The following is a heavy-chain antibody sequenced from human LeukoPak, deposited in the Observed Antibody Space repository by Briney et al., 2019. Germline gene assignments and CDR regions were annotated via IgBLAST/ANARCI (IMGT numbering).Heavy chain of an antibody. Sequence: PGRSLRLSCTASGFNFDDYAETGGRQAPGKGLEWIGFIRSKFYGGTTEYAASVKGRFTISRDDSKSIAYLQMNSLKAEDTAVYYCTRELHYYDSSGYSIWGQGTMVTVSS. J-gene: IGHJ3*02. CDR2: IRSKFYGGTT. CDR3: TRELHYYDSSGYSI. CDR1: GFNFDDYA. V-gene: IGHV3-49*04. D-gene: IGHD3-22*01.